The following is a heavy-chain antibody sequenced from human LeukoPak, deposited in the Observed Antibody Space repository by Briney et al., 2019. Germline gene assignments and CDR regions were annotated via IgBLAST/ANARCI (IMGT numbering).Heavy chain of an antibody. CDR2: IYYSGST. Sequence: SETLSLTCTVSGGSTSSSSYNWGWIRQPPGKGLEWIASIYYSGSTYYNPSLKSRVTISVDTSKNQFSLKLSSVTAADTAVYYCARLRAVAKRIGPGYYYYMDVWGKGTTVTISS. CDR3: ARLRAVAKRIGPGYYYYMDV. CDR1: GGSTSSSSYN. J-gene: IGHJ6*03. D-gene: IGHD6-19*01. V-gene: IGHV4-39*01.